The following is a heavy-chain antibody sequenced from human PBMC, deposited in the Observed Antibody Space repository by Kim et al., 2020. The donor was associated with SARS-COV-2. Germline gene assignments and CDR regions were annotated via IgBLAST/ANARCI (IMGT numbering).Heavy chain of an antibody. J-gene: IGHJ5*02. Sequence: SETLSLTCTVSGGSISSYYWSWIRQPPGKGLEWIGYIYYSGSTNYNPSLKSRVTISVDTSKNQFSLKLSSVTAADTAVYYCARVMVVPAHFGWFDPWGQGTLVTVSS. CDR3: ARVMVVPAHFGWFDP. V-gene: IGHV4-59*01. CDR1: GGSISSYY. CDR2: IYYSGST. D-gene: IGHD2-2*01.